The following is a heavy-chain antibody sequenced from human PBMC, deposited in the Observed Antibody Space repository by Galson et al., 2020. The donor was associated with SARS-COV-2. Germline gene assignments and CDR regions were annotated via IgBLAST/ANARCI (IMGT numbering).Heavy chain of an antibody. CDR3: ARDAGLFGNCFGP. CDR1: GFTFGNYW. V-gene: IGHV3-74*01. D-gene: IGHD3-16*01. Sequence: GGSLRLSCAASGFTFGNYWMHWVRQGPGKGPEWVSRIQSDGTTTAYADSVRGRFTISRDNAKNTLYLQMNSLRAEDTAVYYCARDAGLFGNCFGPWGQGALVTVSS. J-gene: IGHJ5*02. CDR2: IQSDGTTT.